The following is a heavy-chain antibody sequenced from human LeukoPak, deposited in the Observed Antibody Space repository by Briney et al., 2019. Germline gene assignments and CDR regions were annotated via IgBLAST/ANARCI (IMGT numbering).Heavy chain of an antibody. CDR3: ARDRRDGYNSFYYFDY. CDR2: IYTGGTT. D-gene: IGHD5-24*01. CDR1: GGSITTNY. V-gene: IGHV4-4*07. Sequence: SETLSLTCTVSGGSITTNYWSWIRQPAGKGLEWIGRIYTGGTTNYNPSPKSRVTMSVDTSKSQFSLKLNSVTAADTAVYYCARDRRDGYNSFYYFDYWGQGTLVTVSS. J-gene: IGHJ4*02.